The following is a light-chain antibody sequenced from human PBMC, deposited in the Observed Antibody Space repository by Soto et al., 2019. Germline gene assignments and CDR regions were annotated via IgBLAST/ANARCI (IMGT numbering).Light chain of an antibody. CDR1: QSISGGY. J-gene: IGKJ1*01. CDR3: HQYVASPRT. Sequence: EIVLTQSPGTLSLSPGERATISCRASQSISGGYLAWYQHKPGQAPRLLFSGASNRAAGIPDRFSAYGSGTDFTLTISRLEPEDFAVYYSHQYVASPRTFGQGTKVEVK. CDR2: GAS. V-gene: IGKV3-20*01.